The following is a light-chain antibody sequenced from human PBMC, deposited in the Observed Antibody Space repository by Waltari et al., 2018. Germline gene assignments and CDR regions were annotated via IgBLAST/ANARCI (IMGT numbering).Light chain of an antibody. CDR2: EVT. CDR1: SSDVGGYHH. J-gene: IGLJ3*02. CDR3: SSYTTSNTWV. V-gene: IGLV2-14*01. Sequence: QSALTQPASVSGSPGQSITISCTGTSSDVGGYHHVSWYQHHPGKAPNLMIFEVTDRPSGVSTRFSGSKSGNTASLTISGLQAEDEADYYCSSYTTSNTWVFGGGTKVTVL.